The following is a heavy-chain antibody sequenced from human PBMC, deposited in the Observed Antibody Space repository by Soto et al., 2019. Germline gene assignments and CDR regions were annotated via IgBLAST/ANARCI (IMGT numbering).Heavy chain of an antibody. CDR3: AKSRSSSSRYFHY. D-gene: IGHD6-6*01. J-gene: IGHJ4*02. CDR2: IYSGGDT. CDR1: EFPVSSNY. V-gene: IGHV3-66*01. Sequence: GGSLRLPCAASEFPVSSNYMSWVRQAPGKGLEWVSVIYSGGDTYYADSVTGRFTISRDTSKNTVFLQMNSLRAEDTALYFCAKSRSSSSRYFHYWGQGA.